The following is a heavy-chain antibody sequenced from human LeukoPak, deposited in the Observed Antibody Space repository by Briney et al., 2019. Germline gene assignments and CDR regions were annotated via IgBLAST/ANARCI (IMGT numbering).Heavy chain of an antibody. CDR1: GFTFSRNG. J-gene: IGHJ4*02. CDR3: AKALYDSSGDGY. V-gene: IGHV3-23*05. Sequence: GGTLRLSCAASGFTFSRNGMSWVRQAPGKGLEWVSAIDSSGRNTHYADSVKGRFSISRDSSKNTLILQMNSLRVEDTAVYYCAKALYDSSGDGYWGQGTLVTISS. D-gene: IGHD1-26*01. CDR2: IDSSGRNT.